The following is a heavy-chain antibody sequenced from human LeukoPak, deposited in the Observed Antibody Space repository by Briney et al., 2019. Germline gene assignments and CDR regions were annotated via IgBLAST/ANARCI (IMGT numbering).Heavy chain of an antibody. CDR1: GFTFSSYA. CDR2: VSGSDDST. Sequence: GGSLRLSCGASGFTFSSYAMTWVRQAPGKGLEWVSAVSGSDDSTYYADSVKGRFSISRGNSKNTLYLQMNSLRADDTAVYYCAKSLRAYSYGYFDYWGQGTLVTVSS. D-gene: IGHD5-18*01. CDR3: AKSLRAYSYGYFDY. J-gene: IGHJ4*02. V-gene: IGHV3-23*01.